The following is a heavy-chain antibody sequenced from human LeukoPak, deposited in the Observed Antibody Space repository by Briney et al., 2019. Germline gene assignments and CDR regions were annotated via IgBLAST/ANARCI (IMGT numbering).Heavy chain of an antibody. J-gene: IGHJ4*02. D-gene: IGHD3-16*01. CDR1: GFTFSSYS. CDR2: ISSSSSYI. V-gene: IGHV3-21*01. CDR3: ARERGRFYYFDY. Sequence: GGSLRLSCAASGFTFSSYSMNWVRQAPGKGLEWVSSISSSSSYIYYADSVKGRFTISRDNAKNSLYLQMNSLRAEDTAVYYCARERGRFYYFDYWGQGTLVTVSS.